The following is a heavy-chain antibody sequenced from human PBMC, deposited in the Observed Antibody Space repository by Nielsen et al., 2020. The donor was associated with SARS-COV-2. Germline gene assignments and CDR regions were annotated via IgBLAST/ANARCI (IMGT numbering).Heavy chain of an antibody. CDR3: AGQQGHYYYYGMDV. J-gene: IGHJ6*02. D-gene: IGHD1/OR15-1a*01. Sequence: GESLKISCAASGFTFSDYYMSWIRQAPGKGLEWVSYISSSSSYTNYADSVKGRFTISRDNAKNSLYLQMNSLRAEDTAVYYCAGQQGHYYYYGMDVWGQGTTVTVSS. V-gene: IGHV3-11*06. CDR2: ISSSSSYT. CDR1: GFTFSDYY.